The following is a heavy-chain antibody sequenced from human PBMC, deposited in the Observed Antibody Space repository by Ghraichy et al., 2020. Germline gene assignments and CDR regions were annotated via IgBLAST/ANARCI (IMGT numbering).Heavy chain of an antibody. V-gene: IGHV4-39*01. Sequence: SETLSLTCTVSGGSISNTNYYWGWIRQPPGKGLEWIGSIYYTGNTYYNPSLKSRVTVSVDTSKNQFSLMLSSVTAADTAIYYCATPRAYYYDSSGLGDHWGQGTMVSVSS. CDR2: IYYTGNT. CDR3: ATPRAYYYDSSGLGDH. D-gene: IGHD3-22*01. CDR1: GGSISNTNYY. J-gene: IGHJ4*02.